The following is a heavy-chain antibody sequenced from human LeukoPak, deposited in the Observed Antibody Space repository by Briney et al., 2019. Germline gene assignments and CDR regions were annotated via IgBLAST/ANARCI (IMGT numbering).Heavy chain of an antibody. Sequence: GGSLRLSCAASGFTFSSYAMSWVRQAPGKGLEWVGRIKAKIDGGTTDYGAPVKDRFIISRDDSKNTLYMQMNSLKTEDTAVYYCTTAARATSGTRFDAWGQGTLVTVSS. CDR3: TTAARATSGTRFDA. CDR2: IKAKIDGGTT. D-gene: IGHD1-26*01. V-gene: IGHV3-15*01. J-gene: IGHJ5*02. CDR1: GFTFSSYA.